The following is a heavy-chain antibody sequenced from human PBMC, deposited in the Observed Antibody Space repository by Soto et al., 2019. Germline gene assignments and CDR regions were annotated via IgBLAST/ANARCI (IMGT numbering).Heavy chain of an antibody. CDR3: AKEQNPVAQDFYYYMDV. D-gene: IGHD6-19*01. Sequence: EVQLVESGGGLVQPGRSLRLCCTASGFTFEDYAIHWVRQAPGKGLEWVSAISWNRGSIGYADAVEGRFSISRDNAKNSVYLQLNSLRPEDTAIYYCAKEQNPVAQDFYYYMDVWGKGTAVTVSS. CDR1: GFTFEDYA. J-gene: IGHJ6*03. CDR2: ISWNRGSI. V-gene: IGHV3-9*01.